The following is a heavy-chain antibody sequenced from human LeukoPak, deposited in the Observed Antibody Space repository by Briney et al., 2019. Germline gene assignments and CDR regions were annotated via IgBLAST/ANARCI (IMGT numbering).Heavy chain of an antibody. J-gene: IGHJ4*02. CDR2: IYYSGST. V-gene: IGHV4-59*01. CDR3: ASSHYGDYDSYYFDY. Sequence: SETLSLTCSVSGGSISDYYWGWIRQPPGKGLEWIGYIYYSGSTNYNPSLKSRVTISVDTSKNQFSLKLSSVTAADTAVYYCASSHYGDYDSYYFDYWGQGTLVTVSS. CDR1: GGSISDYY. D-gene: IGHD4-17*01.